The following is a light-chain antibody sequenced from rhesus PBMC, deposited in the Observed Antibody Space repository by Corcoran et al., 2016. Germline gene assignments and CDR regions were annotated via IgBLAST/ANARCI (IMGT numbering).Light chain of an antibody. J-gene: IGKJ1*01. CDR1: RSISSW. Sequence: DIQMTQSPSSLSASVGDTVTITCRASRSISSWLAWYQQKPGRAPKVLITTASSLQSGVPSRFSGSGAGTDFTLPISSLPSEDCSTYYCQPYASSPRTFGHGTKV. CDR2: TAS. V-gene: IGKV1-22*01. CDR3: QPYASSPRT.